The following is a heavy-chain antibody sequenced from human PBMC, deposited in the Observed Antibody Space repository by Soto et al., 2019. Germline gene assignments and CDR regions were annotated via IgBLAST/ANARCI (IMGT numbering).Heavy chain of an antibody. CDR2: IYWNDDK. V-gene: IGHV2-5*01. J-gene: IGHJ4*02. CDR3: AHEVIGIVGATTGFYDY. Sequence: SGPTLVKPTQTLTLTCTFSGFSLSPSGVGVGWIRQPPGKALEWLALIYWNDDKRYSPSLKSRLTITKDTSKNQVVLTMTNMDPVDTATYYCAHEVIGIVGATTGFYDYWGQGTLVTVSS. D-gene: IGHD1-26*01. CDR1: GFSLSPSGVG.